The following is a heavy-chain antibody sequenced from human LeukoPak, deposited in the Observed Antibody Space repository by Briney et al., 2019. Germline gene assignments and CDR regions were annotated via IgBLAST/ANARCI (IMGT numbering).Heavy chain of an antibody. CDR1: GFTFSSYW. CDR3: ARSPGIAAAGPTPVYYYMDV. CDR2: IKQDGSEK. V-gene: IGHV3-7*01. Sequence: GGSLRLSCAASGFTFSSYWMSWVRQAPGKGLEWVANIKQDGSEKYYVDSVKGRFTISRDNAKNSLYLQMNSLRAEDTAVYYCARSPGIAAAGPTPVYYYMDVWGKGTTVTVSS. J-gene: IGHJ6*03. D-gene: IGHD6-13*01.